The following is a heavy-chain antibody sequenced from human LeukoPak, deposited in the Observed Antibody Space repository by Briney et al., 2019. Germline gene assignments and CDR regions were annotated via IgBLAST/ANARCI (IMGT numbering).Heavy chain of an antibody. Sequence: GGSLRLSCAASGFTFSSYAMHWVRQAPGKGLEWVAVISYDGSNKYYADSVKGRFTISRDNSKNTLYLQMNSLRAKDTAVYYCARNRGGVAGTFLDYWGQGTLVTVSS. CDR1: GFTFSSYA. CDR3: ARNRGGVAGTFLDY. J-gene: IGHJ4*02. CDR2: ISYDGSNK. D-gene: IGHD6-19*01. V-gene: IGHV3-30*04.